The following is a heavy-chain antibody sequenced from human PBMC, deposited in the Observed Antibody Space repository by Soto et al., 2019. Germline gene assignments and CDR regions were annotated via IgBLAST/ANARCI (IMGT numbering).Heavy chain of an antibody. CDR3: AKNTLQSSRYEVIRYHFDY. D-gene: IGHD6-13*01. V-gene: IGHV3-23*01. CDR1: GFTFISYA. J-gene: IGHJ4*02. Sequence: GGSLRLSCAASGFTFISYAMSWVLQAPWKGLEWVSAISGSGGSTYYADSVKGRFTISRDNSKNTLYLQMNSLRAEDTAVYYCAKNTLQSSRYEVIRYHFDYSAQRTSVTVSS. CDR2: ISGSGGST.